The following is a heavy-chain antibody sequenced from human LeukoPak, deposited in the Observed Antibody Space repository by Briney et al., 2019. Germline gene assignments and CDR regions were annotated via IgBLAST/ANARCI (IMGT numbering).Heavy chain of an antibody. D-gene: IGHD3-22*01. V-gene: IGHV3-66*02. J-gene: IGHJ4*02. CDR1: GFTVSSNY. Sequence: GGSLRLSCAASGFTVSSNYMSWVRQAPGKGLEWVSVIYSGGSTYYADSVKGRFTISRDNSKNTLYLQMNSLRAEDTAVYYCAREYYHDSSGYPNWGQGTLVTVSS. CDR3: AREYYHDSSGYPN. CDR2: IYSGGST.